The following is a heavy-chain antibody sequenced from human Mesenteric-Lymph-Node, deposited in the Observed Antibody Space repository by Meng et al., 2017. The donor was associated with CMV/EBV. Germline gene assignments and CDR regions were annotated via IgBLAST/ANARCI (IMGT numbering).Heavy chain of an antibody. CDR2: INPNSGGA. J-gene: IGHJ3*01. V-gene: IGHV1-2*02. CDR3: ARVKTRSHVAFDL. Sequence: ASVQVSCKASGYTFTGYYMHWVRQAPGQGLEWMGWINPNSGGANYAQKVQGRVTMTRDTSISTAYMELSRLRSDDTAVYYCARVKTRSHVAFDLWGQGTMVTVSS. D-gene: IGHD1-26*01. CDR1: GYTFTGYY.